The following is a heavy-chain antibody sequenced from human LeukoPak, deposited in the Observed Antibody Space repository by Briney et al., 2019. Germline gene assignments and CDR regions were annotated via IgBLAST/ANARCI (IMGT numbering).Heavy chain of an antibody. CDR3: ARGDSSSWYSKFDP. CDR1: GGSFSGYY. CDR2: INHSGST. Sequence: SETLSLTCAVYGGSFSGYYWSWIRQPPGKGLEWIGEINHSGSTNYNPSLKSRVTISVDTPKNQFSLKLSPVTAADTAVYYCARGDSSSWYSKFDPWGQGTLVIVSS. D-gene: IGHD6-13*01. J-gene: IGHJ5*02. V-gene: IGHV4-34*01.